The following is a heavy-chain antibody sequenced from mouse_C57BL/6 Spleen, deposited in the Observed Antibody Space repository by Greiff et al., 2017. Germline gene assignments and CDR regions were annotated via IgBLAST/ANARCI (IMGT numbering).Heavy chain of an antibody. Sequence: VQLKESGAELVKPGASVKLSCTASGFNIKDYYMHWVKQRTEQGLEWIGRIDPEDGETKYAPKFQGKATITADTSSNPASLQLSSLTSENTAVYCCARYYCDWGYAMCYWGQRTSVTVSS. J-gene: IGHJ4*01. D-gene: IGHD4-1*01. CDR3: ARYYCDWGYAMCY. CDR1: GFNIKDYY. CDR2: IDPEDGET. V-gene: IGHV14-2*01.